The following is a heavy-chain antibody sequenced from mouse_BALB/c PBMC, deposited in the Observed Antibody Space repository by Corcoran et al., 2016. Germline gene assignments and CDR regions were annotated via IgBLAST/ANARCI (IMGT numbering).Heavy chain of an antibody. CDR3: ACMITTTPFAY. J-gene: IGHJ3*01. CDR1: GYTFSSYW. Sequence: QVQLQQSGAELMKPGASVKISCKATGYTFSSYWIEWVKQRPGHGLEWIGEILPGSGSTNYNEKFKGKATFTADTSSNTAYMKLSSLTSEDSAVYYCACMITTTPFAYWGQGTLVTVSA. V-gene: IGHV1-9*01. D-gene: IGHD2-4*01. CDR2: ILPGSGST.